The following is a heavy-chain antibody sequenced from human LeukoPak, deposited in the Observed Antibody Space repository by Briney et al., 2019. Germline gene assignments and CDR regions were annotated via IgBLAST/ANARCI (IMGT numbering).Heavy chain of an antibody. D-gene: IGHD3-3*01. CDR2: MNPNSGNT. CDR3: VRGSHRDFYYDFWSGQNYYYYYYMDV. V-gene: IGHV1-8*01. J-gene: IGHJ6*03. Sequence: ASVKVSCKASGYTFTSYDINWVRQATGQGLAWMGWMNPNSGNTGYAQKFQGRVTMTRNTSISTAYMELSSLRSEDTAVYYCVRGSHRDFYYDFWSGQNYYYYYYMDVWGKGTTVTVSS. CDR1: GYTFTSYD.